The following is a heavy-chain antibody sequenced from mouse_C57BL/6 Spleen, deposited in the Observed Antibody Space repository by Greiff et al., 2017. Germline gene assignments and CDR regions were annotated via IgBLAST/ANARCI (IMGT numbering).Heavy chain of an antibody. CDR3: TRPLRLRFDY. J-gene: IGHJ2*01. Sequence: VQLQQSGTVLARPGASVKMSCKTSGYTFTSYWMHWVKQRPGQGLEWIGAIYPGNSDTSSNQKFTGKAKLTAVTSASTAYLELSSLTNEDSAVYYCTRPLRLRFDYWGQGTTLTVSS. D-gene: IGHD3-2*02. CDR2: IYPGNSDT. V-gene: IGHV1-5*01. CDR1: GYTFTSYW.